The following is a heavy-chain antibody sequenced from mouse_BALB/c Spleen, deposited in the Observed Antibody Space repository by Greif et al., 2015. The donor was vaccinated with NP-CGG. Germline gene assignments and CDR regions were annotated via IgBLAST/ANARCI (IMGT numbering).Heavy chain of an antibody. CDR3: AFTTVVATPYYYAMDY. J-gene: IGHJ4*01. CDR1: GYSFTGYT. Sequence: VQLQQSGPELVKPGASMKISCKASGYSFTGYTMNWVKQSHGKNLEWIGLINPYNGGTSYNQKFKGKATLTVDKSSSTAYMELLSLTSEDSAVYYCAFTTVVATPYYYAMDYWGQGTSVTVSS. V-gene: IGHV1-18*01. CDR2: INPYNGGT. D-gene: IGHD1-1*01.